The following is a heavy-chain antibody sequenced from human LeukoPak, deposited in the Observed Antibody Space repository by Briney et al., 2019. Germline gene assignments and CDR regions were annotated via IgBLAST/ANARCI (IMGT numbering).Heavy chain of an antibody. Sequence: SETLSLTCTVSGGSVSSGSYYWSWIRQAPGKGLEWIGSIYYSGSTNYNPSLKSRVTISVDTSKNQFSLKLSSVTAADTAVYYCASLYYDSSGYFQPDAFDIWGQGTMVTVSS. D-gene: IGHD3-22*01. J-gene: IGHJ3*02. CDR2: IYYSGST. CDR3: ASLYYDSSGYFQPDAFDI. V-gene: IGHV4-61*01. CDR1: GGSVSSGSYY.